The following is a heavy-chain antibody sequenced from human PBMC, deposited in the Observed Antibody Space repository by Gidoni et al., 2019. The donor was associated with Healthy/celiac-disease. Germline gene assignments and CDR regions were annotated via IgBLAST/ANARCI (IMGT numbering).Heavy chain of an antibody. J-gene: IGHJ4*02. CDR3: ARPEIVGATGPFDY. CDR2: IYYSGST. CDR1: GGSISSSSYY. D-gene: IGHD1-26*01. V-gene: IGHV4-39*01. Sequence: QLQLQESGPGLVTPSATLSLTCTFSGGSISSSSYYWGWLRQPPGKGLEWIGSIYYSGSTYYNPSLKSRVTISVDTSKNQFSLKLSSVTAADTAVYYCARPEIVGATGPFDYWGQGTLVTVSS.